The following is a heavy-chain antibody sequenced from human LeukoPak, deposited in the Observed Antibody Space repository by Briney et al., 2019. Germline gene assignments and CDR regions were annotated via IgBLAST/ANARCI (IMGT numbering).Heavy chain of an antibody. D-gene: IGHD6-13*01. J-gene: IGHJ6*03. V-gene: IGHV4-39*07. CDR1: GGSISSSSYY. CDR2: IYYSGST. Sequence: PSETLSLTCTVSGGSISSSSYYWGWIRQPPGKGLEWIGSIYYSGSTYYNPSLKSRVTISVDTSKNQFSLKLSSVTAADTAVYYCARDSSSYYYYYMDVWGKGTTVTISS. CDR3: ARDSSSYYYYYMDV.